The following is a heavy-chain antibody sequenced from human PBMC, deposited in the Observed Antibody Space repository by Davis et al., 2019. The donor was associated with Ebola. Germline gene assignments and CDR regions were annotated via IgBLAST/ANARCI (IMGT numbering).Heavy chain of an antibody. V-gene: IGHV1-2*06. Sequence: SVKVSCKASGYTFTNYGISWVRQAPGQGLEWLGRVILKSGATNYAQKFQGRVAMTRDTSISTVYMELSSLRYDDTADYYCARGHNYAHEYWGQGTLVTVSS. J-gene: IGHJ4*02. CDR3: ARGHNYAHEY. CDR1: GYTFTNYG. D-gene: IGHD4-11*01. CDR2: VILKSGAT.